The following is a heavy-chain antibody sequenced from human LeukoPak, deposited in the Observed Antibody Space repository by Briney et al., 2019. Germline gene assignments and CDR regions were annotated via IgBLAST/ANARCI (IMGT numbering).Heavy chain of an antibody. D-gene: IGHD3-22*01. Sequence: GGSLRLSCAASGFTFSIYWMSWVRQAPGKGLEWVANIKQDGSEKYYVDSVKGRFTISRDNAKNSLYLQMNSLRAEDTAVYYCARAPYYYDSSGYSSFDYWGQGTLVTVSS. CDR2: IKQDGSEK. V-gene: IGHV3-7*01. CDR1: GFTFSIYW. J-gene: IGHJ4*02. CDR3: ARAPYYYDSSGYSSFDY.